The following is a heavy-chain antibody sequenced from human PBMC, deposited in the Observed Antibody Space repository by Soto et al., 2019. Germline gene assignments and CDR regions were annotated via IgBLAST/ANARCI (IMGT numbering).Heavy chain of an antibody. Sequence: SETLSLTCTVSGGSISSFYWNWTRHSAGKGLEWIGRIYLSGTTTYNPSLQSRVTMSVDTSKNQFSLKLSSLTAADTAVYYCARSPTTSSIGTFDIWGQGTMVTVSS. D-gene: IGHD6-6*01. CDR1: GGSISSFY. CDR2: IYLSGTT. CDR3: ARSPTTSSIGTFDI. V-gene: IGHV4-4*07. J-gene: IGHJ3*02.